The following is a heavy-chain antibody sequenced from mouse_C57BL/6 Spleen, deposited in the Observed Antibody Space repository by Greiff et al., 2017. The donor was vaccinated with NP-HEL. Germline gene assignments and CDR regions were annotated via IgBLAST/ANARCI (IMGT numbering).Heavy chain of an antibody. J-gene: IGHJ2*01. Sequence: EVQLQQSGPELVKPGASVKISCKASGYTFTDYYMNWVKQSHGKSLEWIGDINPNNGGTSYNQKFKGKATLTVDKSSSTAYMELRSLTSEDSAVYYCARKGLYWGYYFDYWGQGTTLTVSS. D-gene: IGHD4-1*01. CDR2: INPNNGGT. CDR1: GYTFTDYY. CDR3: ARKGLYWGYYFDY. V-gene: IGHV1-26*01.